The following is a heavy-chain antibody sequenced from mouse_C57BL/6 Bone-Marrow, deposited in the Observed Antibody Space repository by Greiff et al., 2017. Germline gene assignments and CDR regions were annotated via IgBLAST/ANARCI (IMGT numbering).Heavy chain of an antibody. V-gene: IGHV1-4*01. CDR3: ARLVIYYYGSSWGDFDY. CDR2: INPSSGYT. Sequence: QVQLQQSGAELARPGASVKMSCKASGYTFTSYTMHWVKQRPGQGLEWIGYINPSSGYTKYNQKFKDKATLTADKSSSTAYMQLSSLTSEHSAVYYCARLVIYYYGSSWGDFDYWGQGTTLTVSS. D-gene: IGHD1-1*01. J-gene: IGHJ2*01. CDR1: GYTFTSYT.